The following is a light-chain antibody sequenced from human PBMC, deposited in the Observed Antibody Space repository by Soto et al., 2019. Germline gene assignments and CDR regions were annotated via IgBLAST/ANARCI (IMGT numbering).Light chain of an antibody. CDR1: QDISSY. Sequence: DIQLTQSPSFLSASVGDRVTITCRASQDISSYLAWYQQRPGKVPRFLTHSASTLQSGGPSRFSAAGSGTTFTLTISSLQPEDIATYYCQQLNRFPRTFGQGTKVE. J-gene: IGKJ1*01. CDR2: SAS. CDR3: QQLNRFPRT. V-gene: IGKV1-9*01.